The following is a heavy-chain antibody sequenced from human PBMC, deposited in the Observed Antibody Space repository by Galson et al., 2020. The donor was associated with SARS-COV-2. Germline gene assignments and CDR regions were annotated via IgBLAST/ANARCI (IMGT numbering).Heavy chain of an antibody. V-gene: IGHV3-11*01. CDR1: GFTFRDYY. D-gene: IGHD3-10*01. CDR3: ARAGGPPYYYYYMDV. CDR2: ISSSGSTI. Sequence: GGSLRLSCAASGFTFRDYYMSWIRQAPGKGLEWVSYISSSGSTIYYADSVTGRFTISRDNAKNSLYLQMNSLRAEDTAVYYCARAGGPPYYYYYMDVWGKGTTVTVSS. J-gene: IGHJ6*03.